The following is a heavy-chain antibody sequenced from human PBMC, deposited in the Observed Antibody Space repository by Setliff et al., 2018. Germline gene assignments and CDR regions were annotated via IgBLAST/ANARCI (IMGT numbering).Heavy chain of an antibody. CDR1: GFTFSSYA. D-gene: IGHD6-19*01. Sequence: PGGSLRLSCAASGFTFSSYAMHWVRQVPGKGLEWVSGISWNSGSTGYAGSVKGRFTISRDNAKKSLYLQMNSLTIEDTALYYCAKDMVAVAAPLNDYYGMNVWGQGATVTVSS. J-gene: IGHJ6*02. CDR2: ISWNSGST. CDR3: AKDMVAVAAPLNDYYGMNV. V-gene: IGHV3-9*01.